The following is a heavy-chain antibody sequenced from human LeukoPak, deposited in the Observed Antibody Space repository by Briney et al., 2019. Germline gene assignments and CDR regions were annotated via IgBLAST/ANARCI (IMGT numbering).Heavy chain of an antibody. CDR1: GYTFTSYY. CDR2: SNPSGGST. D-gene: IGHD3-3*01. V-gene: IGHV1-46*01. Sequence: ASVKVSCKASGYTFTSYYMHWVRQAPGQGLEWMGISNPSGGSTSYAQKFQGRVTMTRDTSTSTVYMQLSSLRSEDTAVYYCARGMAYYDFWSGYYPDYWGQGTLVTVSS. CDR3: ARGMAYYDFWSGYYPDY. J-gene: IGHJ4*02.